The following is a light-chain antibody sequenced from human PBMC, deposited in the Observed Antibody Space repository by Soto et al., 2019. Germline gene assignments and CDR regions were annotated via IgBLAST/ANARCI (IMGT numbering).Light chain of an antibody. CDR3: QQYNHWPRGYT. J-gene: IGKJ2*01. CDR2: AAS. Sequence: EIVLTQSPGTLSLSPGERATLSCRASQSVSSSHLAWYQHKPGQAPRLLIYAASSRATGSPDRFSGGGSGTEFTLTISSLQSEDFAVYYCQQYNHWPRGYTFGQGTKLEIK. CDR1: QSVSSSH. V-gene: IGKV3D-15*01.